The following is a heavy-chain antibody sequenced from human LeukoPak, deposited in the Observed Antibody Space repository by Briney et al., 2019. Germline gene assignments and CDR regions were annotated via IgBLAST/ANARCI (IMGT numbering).Heavy chain of an antibody. CDR1: GYTLTELS. V-gene: IGHV1-24*01. CDR2: FDPEDGET. Sequence: ASVKVSCKVSGYTLTELSMHWVRQAPGKGLEWMGGFDPEDGETIYAQKFQGRVTMTEDTSTDTAYMELRSLRSDDTAVYYWATVWSGYYRAEYFQHWGQGTLVTVSS. D-gene: IGHD3-3*01. CDR3: ATVWSGYYRAEYFQH. J-gene: IGHJ1*01.